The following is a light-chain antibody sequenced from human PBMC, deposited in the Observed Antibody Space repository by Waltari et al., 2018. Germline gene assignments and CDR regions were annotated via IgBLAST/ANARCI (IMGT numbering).Light chain of an antibody. Sequence: DIVMTQSPGTLSLSPGETATLSCRASQSVDNSLAWYQQKIGQAPSLLIYGASNRAADIPDRFSASGYGTEFTLTIRSLQSEDFAVYYCQQYETWPRTFGQGTKLEI. J-gene: IGKJ2*01. CDR3: QQYETWPRT. CDR2: GAS. CDR1: QSVDNS. V-gene: IGKV3D-15*01.